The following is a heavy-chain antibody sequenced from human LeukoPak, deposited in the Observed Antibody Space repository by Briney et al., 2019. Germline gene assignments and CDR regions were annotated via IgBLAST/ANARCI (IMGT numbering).Heavy chain of an antibody. CDR1: GGSISSSSYY. CDR3: ARVRGGKGYSSGSYYFDY. CDR2: IYYSGST. D-gene: IGHD6-19*01. V-gene: IGHV4-39*07. J-gene: IGHJ4*02. Sequence: SETLSLTCTVSGGSISSSSYYWGWIRQPPGKGLEWIGGIYYSGSTYYNPSLKSRVTISVDTSKNQFSLKLSSVTAADTAVYYCARVRGGKGYSSGSYYFDYWGQGTLVTVSS.